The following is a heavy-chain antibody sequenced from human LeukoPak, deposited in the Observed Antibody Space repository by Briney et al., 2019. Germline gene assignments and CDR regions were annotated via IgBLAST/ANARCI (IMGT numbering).Heavy chain of an antibody. CDR1: GCTFTSYD. CDR3: ARTYYDILTGYYYFDY. V-gene: IGHV1-8*01. D-gene: IGHD3-9*01. Sequence: GASVKVSCKASGCTFTSYDINWVRQATGQGLEWMGWMNPNSGNTGYAQKFQGRVTMTRNTSISTAYMELSSLRSEDTAVYYCARTYYDILTGYYYFDYWGQGTLVTVSS. CDR2: MNPNSGNT. J-gene: IGHJ4*02.